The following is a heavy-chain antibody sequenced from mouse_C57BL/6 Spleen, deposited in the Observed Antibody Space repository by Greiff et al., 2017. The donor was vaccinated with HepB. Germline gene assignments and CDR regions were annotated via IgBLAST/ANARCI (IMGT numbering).Heavy chain of an antibody. J-gene: IGHJ4*01. CDR2: ISSGSSTI. CDR1: GFTFSDYG. V-gene: IGHV5-17*01. CDR3: ARIYYGNHYYAMDY. Sequence: EVKVVESGGGLVKPGGSLKLSCAASGFTFSDYGMHWVRQAPEKGLEWVAYISSGSSTIYYADTVKGRFTISRDNAKNTLFLQMTSLRSEDTAMYYCARIYYGNHYYAMDYWGQGTSVTVSS. D-gene: IGHD2-1*01.